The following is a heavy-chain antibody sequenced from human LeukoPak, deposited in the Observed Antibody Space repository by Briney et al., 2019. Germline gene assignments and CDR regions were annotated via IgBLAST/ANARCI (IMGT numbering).Heavy chain of an antibody. CDR2: ISSSANTI. D-gene: IGHD2-15*01. Sequence: GGSLRLPCAASGFTFSTYEINWVRQAPGKGLEWISYISSSANTIYYADSVKGRFTISRDNAKHSLYLQMNSLRAEDTAVYYCATRSGWTFDYWGQGTLVTVSS. J-gene: IGHJ4*02. V-gene: IGHV3-48*03. CDR3: ATRSGWTFDY. CDR1: GFTFSTYE.